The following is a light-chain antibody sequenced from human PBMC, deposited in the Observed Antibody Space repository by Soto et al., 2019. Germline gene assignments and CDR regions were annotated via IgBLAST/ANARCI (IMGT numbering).Light chain of an antibody. CDR3: QQYGSSPWT. CDR2: GAS. CDR1: QSVSSSY. V-gene: IGKV3-20*01. Sequence: EIVFTQSPSNLSLSPGERGTLSCRSSQSVSSSYLAWYQQKPGQAPRLLIYGASSRATGIPDRFSGSGSGTDFTLTISRLEPEDFAVYYCQQYGSSPWTFGQGTKVDIK. J-gene: IGKJ1*01.